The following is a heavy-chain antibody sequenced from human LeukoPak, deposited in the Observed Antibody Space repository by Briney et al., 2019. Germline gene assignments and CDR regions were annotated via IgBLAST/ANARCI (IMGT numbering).Heavy chain of an antibody. CDR2: ISSSSSYI. D-gene: IGHD4-17*01. CDR3: ARDYGDHDVFDY. J-gene: IGHJ4*02. V-gene: IGHV3-21*01. Sequence: GGSLRLSCAASGFTFSSYSMNWVRQAPGKGLEWVSSISSSSSYIYYADSEKGRFTISRDNAKNSLYLQMNGLRAEDTAVYYCARDYGDHDVFDYWGQGTLVTVSS. CDR1: GFTFSSYS.